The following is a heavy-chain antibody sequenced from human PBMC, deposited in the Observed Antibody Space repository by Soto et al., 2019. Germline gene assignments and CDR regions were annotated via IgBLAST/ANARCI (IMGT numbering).Heavy chain of an antibody. CDR1: GYSFTSYW. J-gene: IGHJ6*02. V-gene: IGHV5-10-1*01. CDR2: IDPSDSYT. CDR3: ARHGDLDTGDSYGMDV. D-gene: IGHD5-18*01. Sequence: PGESLKISCKGSGYSFTSYWISWVRQMPGKGLEWKGRIDPSDSYTNYSPSFQGHVTISANKSISTAYLQWSSLKASDTAMYYCARHGDLDTGDSYGMDVWGQGTTVTVSS.